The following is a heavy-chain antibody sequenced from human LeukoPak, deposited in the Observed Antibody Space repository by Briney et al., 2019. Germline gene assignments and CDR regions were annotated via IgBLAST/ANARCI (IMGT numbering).Heavy chain of an antibody. D-gene: IGHD3-10*02. CDR1: GGSFSGYY. V-gene: IGHV4-34*01. Sequence: SETLSLTCAVYGGSFSGYYWSWIRQPPGKGLEWIGEINHSGSTNYNPSLKSRVTISVDTSKNQFSLKLSSVTAADTAVYYCARGMFNGPGMDVWGKGTTVTVSS. CDR3: ARGMFNGPGMDV. CDR2: INHSGST. J-gene: IGHJ6*04.